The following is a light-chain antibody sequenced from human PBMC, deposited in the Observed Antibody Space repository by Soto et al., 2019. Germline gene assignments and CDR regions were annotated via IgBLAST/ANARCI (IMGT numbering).Light chain of an antibody. V-gene: IGKV1-5*01. CDR1: QSISSW. Sequence: DIQMTQSPSTLSASVGDRVTITCRASQSISSWLAWYQQKPGKAPKLLIYDASSLESGVPSRFSGSGSGTEFNLTIRSLQPDDFATYYCQQYNSYSGMYTFGQGTKLEIK. CDR3: QQYNSYSGMYT. CDR2: DAS. J-gene: IGKJ2*01.